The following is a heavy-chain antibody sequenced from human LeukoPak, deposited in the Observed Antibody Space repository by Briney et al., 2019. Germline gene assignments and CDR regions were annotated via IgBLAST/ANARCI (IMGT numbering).Heavy chain of an antibody. D-gene: IGHD3-3*01. V-gene: IGHV4-34*01. J-gene: IGHJ4*02. Sequence: SETLSLTCAVYDGSFSGYYWSWIRQPPGKGLEWIGEINHSGSTNYNPSLKSRVTISLDTSKSQFSLKVRYVTAADTAVYYCARGLNDSWTGENYWGQGTLVAVSS. CDR1: DGSFSGYY. CDR3: ARGLNDSWTGENY. CDR2: INHSGST.